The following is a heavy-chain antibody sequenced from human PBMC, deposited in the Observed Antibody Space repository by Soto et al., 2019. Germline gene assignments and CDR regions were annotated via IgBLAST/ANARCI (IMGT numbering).Heavy chain of an antibody. CDR3: ADLTWGDYYLP. D-gene: IGHD3-22*01. CDR1: GFTFSSYG. Sequence: GGSLRLSCAAFGFTFSSYGMHWVRQAPGKGLEWVAIIYYDGSNKYYADSVTGRFTISRDNSKNTLFLQMNSLRAEDTAVYYCADLTWGDYYLPWSQGTLVTVSS. CDR2: IYYDGSNK. V-gene: IGHV3-33*01. J-gene: IGHJ4*02.